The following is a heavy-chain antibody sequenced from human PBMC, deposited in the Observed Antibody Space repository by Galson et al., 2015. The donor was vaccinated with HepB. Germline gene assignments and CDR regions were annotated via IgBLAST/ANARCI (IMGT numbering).Heavy chain of an antibody. CDR1: GSTFGSFA. J-gene: IGHJ6*03. Sequence: SVKVSCKVSGSTFGSFAVNWVRQAPGQGLEWMGGIIPMFGTTNYTQKFQGRLTFTADKSTGTVYMELSSLTSEDTAVYFCARSSVVVAPGSAHPRICYFYYLEFWGKGTIVIVSS. D-gene: IGHD2-15*01. CDR2: IIPMFGTT. V-gene: IGHV1-69*06. CDR3: ARSSVVVAPGSAHPRICYFYYLEF.